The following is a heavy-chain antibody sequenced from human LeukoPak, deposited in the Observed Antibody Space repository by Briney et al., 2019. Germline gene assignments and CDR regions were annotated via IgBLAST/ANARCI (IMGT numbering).Heavy chain of an antibody. V-gene: IGHV3-9*01. CDR1: GLTFSSHW. D-gene: IGHD5-18*01. CDR3: AKDWDTAMEYYFDY. CDR2: ISWNSGSI. J-gene: IGHJ4*02. Sequence: GGSLRLSCAASGLTFSSHWMHWVRQAPGKGLEWVSGISWNSGSIGYADSVKGRFTISRDNAKNSLYLQMNSLRAEDTALYYCAKDWDTAMEYYFDYWGQGTLVTVSS.